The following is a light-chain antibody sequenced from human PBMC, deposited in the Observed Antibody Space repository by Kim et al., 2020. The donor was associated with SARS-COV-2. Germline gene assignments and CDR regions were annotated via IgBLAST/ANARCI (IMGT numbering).Light chain of an antibody. J-gene: IGKJ2*01. CDR1: QGISSY. Sequence: SASTGGRVTITCRASQGISSYLAWYQQKPGTAPKLLIYAASTLQSGVPSRFSGSGSGTDFTLTISCLQSEDFATYYCQQYYGYPYTFGQGTKLEI. CDR3: QQYYGYPYT. V-gene: IGKV1-8*01. CDR2: AAS.